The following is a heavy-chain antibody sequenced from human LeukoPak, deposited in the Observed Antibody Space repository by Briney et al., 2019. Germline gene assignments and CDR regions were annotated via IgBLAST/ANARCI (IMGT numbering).Heavy chain of an antibody. CDR3: ATQLSRRYTPMYWFDP. Sequence: ASVKVSCKVSGYTLTELSMHWVRQAPGKGLEWMGGFDPEDGETIYAQKFQGRVTMTEDTSTDTAYMELSSLRSEDTAVYYCATQLSRRYTPMYWFDPWGQGTLVTVSS. CDR1: GYTLTELS. V-gene: IGHV1-24*01. D-gene: IGHD1-26*01. J-gene: IGHJ5*02. CDR2: FDPEDGET.